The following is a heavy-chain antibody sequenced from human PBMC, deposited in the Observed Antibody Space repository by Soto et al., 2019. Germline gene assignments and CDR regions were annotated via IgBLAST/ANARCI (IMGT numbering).Heavy chain of an antibody. J-gene: IGHJ4*02. D-gene: IGHD4-17*01. CDR3: ARVFTVTSYYFDX. V-gene: IGHV3-66*01. CDR2: IYSGGST. CDR1: GFTVSSNY. Sequence: GGSLRLSCAASGFTVSSNYMSWVRQAPGKGLEWVSVIYSGGSTYYADSVKGRFTISRDNSKNTLYLQMNSLRAEDTAVYYCARVFTVTSYYFDXWGQGTLVTVSS.